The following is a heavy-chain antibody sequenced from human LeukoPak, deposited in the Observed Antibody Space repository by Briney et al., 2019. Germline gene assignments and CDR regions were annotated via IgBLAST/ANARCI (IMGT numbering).Heavy chain of an antibody. V-gene: IGHV1-69*13. CDR2: IIPIFGTA. D-gene: IGHD3-10*01. CDR3: AREGTMVRGVIIRTGWFDP. Sequence: WASVKVSCKASGGTFSSYAISWVRQAPGQGLEWMGGIIPIFGTANYAQKFQGRVTITADESTSTAYMELSSLRSEDTAVYYCAREGTMVRGVIIRTGWFDPWGQGTLVTVSS. J-gene: IGHJ5*02. CDR1: GGTFSSYA.